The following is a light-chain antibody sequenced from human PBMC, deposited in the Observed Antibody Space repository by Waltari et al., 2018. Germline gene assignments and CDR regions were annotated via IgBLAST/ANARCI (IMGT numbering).Light chain of an antibody. CDR3: SSYTRINTLM. CDR2: EVS. J-gene: IGLJ3*02. V-gene: IGLV2-14*01. Sequence: QSALSQPASVSGSPGQSITISCTGTSNEVGSYNHVSWYQQHPGKHHKLMVYEVSYRPSGISDRFSGSKSGNTASLTISGLQADDEADYYCSSYTRINTLMFGGGTKVTVL. CDR1: SNEVGSYNH.